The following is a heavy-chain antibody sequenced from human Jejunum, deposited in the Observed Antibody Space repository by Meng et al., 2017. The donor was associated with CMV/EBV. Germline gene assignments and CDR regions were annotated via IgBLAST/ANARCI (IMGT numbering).Heavy chain of an antibody. CDR3: ARDGGGFNSSPFDY. J-gene: IGHJ4*02. CDR2: TSYDGNSQ. V-gene: IGHV3-30*04. D-gene: IGHD3-16*01. Sequence: SGFTVSSHAMHWVRQAPGKGLEWVAVTSYDGNSQYYTDSVKGRFTISRDNSDNMLYLQMNSLRADDTAIYYCARDGGGFNSSPFDYWGQGTLVTVSS. CDR1: GFTVSSHA.